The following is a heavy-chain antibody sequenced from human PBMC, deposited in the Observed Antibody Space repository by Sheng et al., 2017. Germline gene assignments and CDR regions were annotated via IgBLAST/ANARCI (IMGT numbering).Heavy chain of an antibody. CDR2: INGYNGNT. CDR3: ARELIGRYYHYGMDV. V-gene: IGHV1-18*01. J-gene: IGHJ6*02. Sequence: QVQLVQSGAEVKKPGSSVKVSCKASGGTFSSSYAISWVRQAPGQGLEWMGWINGYNGNTNYARKFQGRVSMTTDTSTDTAYMELSSLRSDDTAVYYCARELIGRYYHYGMDVWGQGP. D-gene: IGHD1-26*01. CDR1: GGTFSSSYA.